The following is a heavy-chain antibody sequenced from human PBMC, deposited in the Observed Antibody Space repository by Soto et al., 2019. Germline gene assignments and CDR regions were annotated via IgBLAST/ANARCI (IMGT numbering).Heavy chain of an antibody. CDR1: GFSFKDAW. D-gene: IGHD3-16*01. V-gene: IGHV3-15*07. Sequence: EVQLVESGGGFVESGGSLRLSCAASGFSFKDAWMTWVRQAPGQGLEWVGRIKSSTDGATADYGAAVKSRFTMSRDDSKDMVYLHTDGLKREDRGVYYCTPFFRLRGRLLDDWAPGTQVTVSS. J-gene: IGHJ4*02. CDR2: IKSSTDGATA. CDR3: TPFFRLRGRLLDD.